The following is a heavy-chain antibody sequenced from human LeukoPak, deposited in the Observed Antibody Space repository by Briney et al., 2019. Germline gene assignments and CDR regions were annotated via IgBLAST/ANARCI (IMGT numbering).Heavy chain of an antibody. CDR1: GYTFTSHA. J-gene: IGHJ4*02. V-gene: IGHV7-4-1*02. D-gene: IGHD5-18*01. CDR2: INTNTGNP. CDR3: AREGYSYHFDY. Sequence: ASVKVSCKASGYTFTSHAMNWVRQAPGQGLEWMGWINTNTGNPTYAQGFTGRFVFSLDTSVSTAYVQINSLKAEDTAVYYCAREGYSYHFDYWGQGTLVTVSS.